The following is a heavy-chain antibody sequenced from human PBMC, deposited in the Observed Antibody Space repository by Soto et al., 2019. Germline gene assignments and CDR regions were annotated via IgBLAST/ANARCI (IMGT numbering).Heavy chain of an antibody. CDR2: IKSKTDGGTT. CDR3: NTGLAAAGTNY. Sequence: PGGSLRLSCAASGFTFNAAWMSWVRQAPGKGLEWVGRIKSKTDGGTTDFAAPVKGRFTISRDDSKNTVYLQMNSLEIEDTAVYYCNTGLAAAGTNYWGQGTLVTVSS. V-gene: IGHV3-15*01. D-gene: IGHD6-13*01. J-gene: IGHJ4*02. CDR1: GFTFNAAW.